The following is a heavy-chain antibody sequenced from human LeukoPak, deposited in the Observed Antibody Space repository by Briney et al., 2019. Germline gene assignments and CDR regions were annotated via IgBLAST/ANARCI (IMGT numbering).Heavy chain of an antibody. J-gene: IGHJ4*02. V-gene: IGHV4-31*03. CDR3: ARGYYDSSGYYYPSSY. Sequence: SETLSLTCTVSGGSISSGGYYWSWIRPHPGKGLEWIGYIYYSGSTYYNPSLKSRVTISVDTSKNQFSLKLSSVTAADTAVYYCARGYYDSSGYYYPSSYWGQGTLVTVSS. D-gene: IGHD3-22*01. CDR1: GGSISSGGYY. CDR2: IYYSGST.